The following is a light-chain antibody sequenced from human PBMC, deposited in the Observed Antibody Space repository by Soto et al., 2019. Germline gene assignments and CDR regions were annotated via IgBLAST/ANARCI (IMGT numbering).Light chain of an antibody. V-gene: IGKV3D-20*02. CDR3: QQRGNWPLVT. CDR1: HSLSSTY. CDR2: DAS. J-gene: IGKJ5*01. Sequence: EIVLKKSPGTLSFSAGESATLSCRASHSLSSTYLAWYQQKPGQAPRLLIYDASSRATGIPDRFSGSRSGTDFTLTISRLEPEDFAVYYGQQRGNWPLVTVGLGTRLEIK.